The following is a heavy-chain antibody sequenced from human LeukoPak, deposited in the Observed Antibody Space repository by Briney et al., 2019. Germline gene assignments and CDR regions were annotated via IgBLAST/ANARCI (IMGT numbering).Heavy chain of an antibody. CDR3: ARGLGDYNTDLFPVSAY. CDR1: GFSFSTND. CDR2: MNPGSGDT. V-gene: IGHV1-8*02. Sequence: ASVKVSCKTSGFSFSTNDLTWVRQAPGQGLEWMGWMNPGSGDTAYAQKFQGRVTMARDTSMSTAYMELNSLGSEDTAIYYCARGLGDYNTDLFPVSAYWGQGTPVTVSS. J-gene: IGHJ4*02. D-gene: IGHD3-16*01.